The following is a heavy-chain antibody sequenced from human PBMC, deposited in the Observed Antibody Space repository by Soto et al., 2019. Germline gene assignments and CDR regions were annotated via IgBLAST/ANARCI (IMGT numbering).Heavy chain of an antibody. CDR3: ARDSSGSSRYYYGMAV. CDR2: LIPIFGTA. D-gene: IGHD3-10*01. CDR1: GGTFSSYA. Sequence: SVKVSCKASGGTFSSYAMSWVRPAPGQGLEWMGCLIPIFGTANYAQKFQGRVTITADESTSTAYMELSSLRSEDTAVYYCARDSSGSSRYYYGMAVSARGTTVPVSS. V-gene: IGHV1-69*13. J-gene: IGHJ6*02.